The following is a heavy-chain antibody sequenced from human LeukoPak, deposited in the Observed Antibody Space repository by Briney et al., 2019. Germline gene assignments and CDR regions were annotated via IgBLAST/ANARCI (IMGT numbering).Heavy chain of an antibody. D-gene: IGHD1-26*01. CDR1: GDSISSSTYY. Sequence: SETLSLTCAVSGDSISSSTYYWGWIRQPPGKGLEWIGSLYYSGSTYYNPSLRRRVTISVDTSKNQLSLKVTSVTAADTAVYYCAGRDVSSGRYGLDYWGQGTLVTVSS. CDR2: LYYSGST. J-gene: IGHJ4*02. V-gene: IGHV4-39*01. CDR3: AGRDVSSGRYGLDY.